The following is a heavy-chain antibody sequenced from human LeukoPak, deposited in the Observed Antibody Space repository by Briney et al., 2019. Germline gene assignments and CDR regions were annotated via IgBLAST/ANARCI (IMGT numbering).Heavy chain of an antibody. CDR3: GYDSSGSAIDY. V-gene: IGHV1-18*01. D-gene: IGHD3-22*01. J-gene: IGHJ4*02. CDR2: ISAYNGNT. CDR1: GYTFTSYG. Sequence: GASVKVSCKASGYTFTSYGISWVRQAPGQGLEWMGWISAYNGNTNYAQKLQGRVTMTTDTSTSTADMELRSLRSDDTAVYYCGYDSSGSAIDYWGQGTLVTVSS.